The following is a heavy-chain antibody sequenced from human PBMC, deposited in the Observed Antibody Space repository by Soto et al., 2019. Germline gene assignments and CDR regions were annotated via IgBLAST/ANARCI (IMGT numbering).Heavy chain of an antibody. V-gene: IGHV4-4*02. CDR3: ARDRDSSEIYYYYYGMDV. CDR1: GGSISSSNW. CDR2: IYHSGSN. J-gene: IGHJ6*02. Sequence: TLSLTCAVSGGSISSSNWWSWVRQPPGKGLEWIGEIYHSGSNNYNPSLKSRVTISVDKSKNQFSLKLSSVTAADTAVYYCARDRDSSEIYYYYYGMDVWGQGTTVTVSS. D-gene: IGHD6-19*01.